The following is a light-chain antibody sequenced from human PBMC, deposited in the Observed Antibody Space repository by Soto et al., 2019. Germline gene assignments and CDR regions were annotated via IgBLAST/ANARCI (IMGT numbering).Light chain of an antibody. CDR3: GTWDSSLSAGQV. Sequence: SVLTQPPSVSAAPGQKVTISCSGSSSNIGNNYVSWYQQLPGTAPKLLIYDNNKRPSGIPDRFSGSKSGTSATLGITGLQTGDEADYYCGTWDSSLSAGQVFGTGTKVTVL. J-gene: IGLJ1*01. CDR1: SSNIGNNY. CDR2: DNN. V-gene: IGLV1-51*01.